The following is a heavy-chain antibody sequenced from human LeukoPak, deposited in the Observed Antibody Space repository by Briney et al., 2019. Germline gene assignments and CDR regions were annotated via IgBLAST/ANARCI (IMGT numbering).Heavy chain of an antibody. CDR1: GGSSSGYY. V-gene: IGHV4-34*01. CDR2: INHSGST. J-gene: IGHJ4*02. Sequence: SETLSLTCAVYGGSSSGYYWSWIRQPPGKGLEWIGEINHSGSTNYNPSLKSRVTISVDTSKNQFSLKLSSVTAADTAVYYCARDMTLRGGGEHWGQGTLVTVSS. D-gene: IGHD2-21*01. CDR3: ARDMTLRGGGEH.